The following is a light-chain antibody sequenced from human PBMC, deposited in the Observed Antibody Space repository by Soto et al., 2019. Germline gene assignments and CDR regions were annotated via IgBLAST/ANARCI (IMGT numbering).Light chain of an antibody. J-gene: IGKJ4*01. Sequence: EIVMTQSPATLSVSPGERATLSCRASQSISITLAWYQQKPGQAPRLLIYGASTRATDIPARFNGSGSGTEFTLTISGLQSEDFAVYYCQQYNNWPRTFGGGTKVEI. CDR3: QQYNNWPRT. CDR1: QSISIT. CDR2: GAS. V-gene: IGKV3-15*01.